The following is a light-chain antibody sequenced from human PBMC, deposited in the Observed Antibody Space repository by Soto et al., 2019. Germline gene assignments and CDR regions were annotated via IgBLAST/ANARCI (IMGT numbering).Light chain of an antibody. CDR3: QNYNSAPLT. V-gene: IGKV1-27*01. CDR1: QDISNS. J-gene: IGKJ4*01. CDR2: ATS. Sequence: DIQMTQSPSSLSASVGDRVTITCRASQDISNSLAWYQQKPGKVPKVLIYATSILQSGVPARFSGSGSGTDFTLTISSLQPEDVATYYCQNYNSAPLTFGGGNKVE.